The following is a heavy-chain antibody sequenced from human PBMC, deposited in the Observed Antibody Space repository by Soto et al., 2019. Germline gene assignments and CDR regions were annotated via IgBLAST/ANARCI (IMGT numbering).Heavy chain of an antibody. CDR2: IYYSGST. V-gene: IGHV4-61*01. CDR3: ARGLGGYDSSAFAHYYYGMDV. D-gene: IGHD3-22*01. J-gene: IGHJ6*02. Sequence: PSETLSLTCTVSGGSVSSGSYYWSWIRQPPGKGLEWIGYIYYSGSTNYNPSLKSRVTISVDTSKNQFSLELSSVTAADTAVFYCARGLGGYDSSAFAHYYYGMDVWGQGTTVTVSS. CDR1: GGSVSSGSYY.